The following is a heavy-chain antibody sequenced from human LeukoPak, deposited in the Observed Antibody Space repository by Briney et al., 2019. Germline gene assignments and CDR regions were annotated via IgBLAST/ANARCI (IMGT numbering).Heavy chain of an antibody. J-gene: IGHJ4*02. CDR2: ISSSSITI. CDR3: ARGYCSSTSCYTFDY. CDR1: GFTFSSYS. D-gene: IGHD2-2*02. Sequence: GGSLRLSCAASGFTFSSYSMNWVRQAPGKGLEWVSYISSSSITIYYADSVKGRFTISRDNAKNTLYLQMNSLRAEDTAVYYCARGYCSSTSCYTFDYWGQGTLVTVSS. V-gene: IGHV3-48*04.